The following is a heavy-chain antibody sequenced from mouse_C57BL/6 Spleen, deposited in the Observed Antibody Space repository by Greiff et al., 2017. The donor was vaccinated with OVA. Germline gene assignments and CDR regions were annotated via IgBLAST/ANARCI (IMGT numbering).Heavy chain of an antibody. CDR2: IDPETGGT. CDR1: GYTFTDYE. J-gene: IGHJ4*01. V-gene: IGHV1-15*01. CDR3: TLPYYAMDY. Sequence: VQLVESGAELVRPGASVTLSCKASGYTFTDYEMHWVKQTPVHGLEWIGAIDPETGGTAYNQKFKGKAILTADKSSSTAYMELRSLTSEDSAVYYCTLPYYAMDYWGQGTSVTVSS.